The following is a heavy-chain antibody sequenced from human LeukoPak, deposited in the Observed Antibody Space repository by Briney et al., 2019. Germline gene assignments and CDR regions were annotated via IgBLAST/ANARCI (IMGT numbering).Heavy chain of an antibody. CDR1: GYTFTVSY. J-gene: IGHJ5*02. CDR2: INPNSGGT. Sequence: ASVQDSCKASGYTFTVSYMHWGRHAPGRRVEWMIWINPNSGGTNYEQTFQGRVIMTRATSISTAYMEQCRMRMAETAVYYCAIHMATRDYWFDPWGQGTLVTVSS. CDR3: AIHMATRDYWFDP. V-gene: IGHV1-2*02. D-gene: IGHD5-12*01.